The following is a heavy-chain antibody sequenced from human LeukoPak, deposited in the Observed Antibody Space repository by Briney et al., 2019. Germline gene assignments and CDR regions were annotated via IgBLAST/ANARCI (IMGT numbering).Heavy chain of an antibody. CDR3: ATDGDRYGYELDY. V-gene: IGHV1-24*01. Sequence: ASVKVSCKVSGYTLTELSMHWVRQAPGKGLEWMGGFDPEDGETINAQKFQGRVTMTEDTSTDTAYMELSSLRSDDTAVYYCATDGDRYGYELDYWGQGTLVTVSS. J-gene: IGHJ4*02. CDR1: GYTLTELS. D-gene: IGHD5-18*01. CDR2: FDPEDGET.